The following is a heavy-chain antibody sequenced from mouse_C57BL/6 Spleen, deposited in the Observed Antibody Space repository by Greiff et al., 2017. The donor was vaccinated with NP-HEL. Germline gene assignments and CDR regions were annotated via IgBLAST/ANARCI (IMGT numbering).Heavy chain of an antibody. J-gene: IGHJ3*01. CDR2: IHPNSGST. CDR1: GYTFTSYW. D-gene: IGHD3-2*02. CDR3: ATDSSGYWFAY. Sequence: AQLQQPGAELVKPGASVKLSCKASGYTFTSYWMHWVKQRPGQGLEWIGMIHPNSGSTNYNEKFKSKATLTVDKSSSTAYMQLSSLTSEDSAVYYCATDSSGYWFAYWGQGTLVTVSA. V-gene: IGHV1-64*01.